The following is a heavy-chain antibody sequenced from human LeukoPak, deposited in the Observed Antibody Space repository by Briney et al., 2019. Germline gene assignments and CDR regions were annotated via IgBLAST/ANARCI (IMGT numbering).Heavy chain of an antibody. J-gene: IGHJ4*02. CDR2: ISSSGSTI. Sequence: GGSLGLSCAASGFTFSSYEMSWVHQAPGKGLEWVSYISSSGSTIYYADSVKGRFTISRDNAKNSLYLQMNSLRAEDTAVYYCARGSGYQSDYWGQGTLVTVSS. CDR3: ARGSGYQSDY. CDR1: GFTFSSYE. D-gene: IGHD3-22*01. V-gene: IGHV3-48*03.